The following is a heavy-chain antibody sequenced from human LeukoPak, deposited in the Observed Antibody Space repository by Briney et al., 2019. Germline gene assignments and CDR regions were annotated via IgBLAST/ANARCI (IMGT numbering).Heavy chain of an antibody. CDR2: ISYDGSNK. V-gene: IGHV3-30-3*01. Sequence: PGGSLRLSCAASGFTFSSYAMHWVRQAPGKGLEWVAVISYDGSNKYYADPVKGRFIISRDNSKNTLYLQMNSLRVEDTAVYHCAKERRYFENGYGMDVWGQGTTVTVSS. D-gene: IGHD3-9*01. CDR3: AKERRYFENGYGMDV. J-gene: IGHJ6*02. CDR1: GFTFSSYA.